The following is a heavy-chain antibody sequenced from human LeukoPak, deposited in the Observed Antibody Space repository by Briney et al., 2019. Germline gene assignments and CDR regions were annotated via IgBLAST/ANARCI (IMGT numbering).Heavy chain of an antibody. D-gene: IGHD4-17*01. CDR3: ARGGDYGDYYFDY. J-gene: IGHJ4*02. CDR2: TYYRYKWYN. Sequence: PSQTLSLTCAISGDSVSSDTAAWNWIRQSPARGLEWLGRTYYRYKWYNNYAVSVKSRITINPETSKNQFALQLNSVTPEYTAVYCCARGGDYGDYYFDYWGQGTLVTVSS. CDR1: GDSVSSDTAA. V-gene: IGHV6-1*01.